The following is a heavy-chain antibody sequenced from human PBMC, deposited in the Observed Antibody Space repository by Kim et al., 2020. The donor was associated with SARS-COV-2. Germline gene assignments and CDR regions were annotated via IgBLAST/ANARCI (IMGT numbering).Heavy chain of an antibody. J-gene: IGHJ6*02. Sequence: GGSLRLSCAASGFTFDDYAMHWVRQAPGKGLEWVSGISWNSGSIGYADSVKGRFTISRDNAKNSLYLQMNSLRAEDTALYYCAKDNVYGGNPGGGLYYYYVWTSGAKGPRSPSP. CDR2: ISWNSGSI. V-gene: IGHV3-9*01. CDR1: GFTFDDYA. CDR3: AKDNVYGGNPGGGLYYYYVWTS. D-gene: IGHD4-17*01.